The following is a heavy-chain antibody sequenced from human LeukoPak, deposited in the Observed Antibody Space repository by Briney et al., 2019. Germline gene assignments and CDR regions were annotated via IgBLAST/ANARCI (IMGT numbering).Heavy chain of an antibody. V-gene: IGHV3-23*01. CDR3: AKVWVTYYDRGIFDS. CDR1: GFTFSYYP. J-gene: IGHJ4*02. Sequence: GGSLRLSCVASGFTFSYYPLSWVRQAPGKGLEWVAAIGSASGTKYYADSVKGRFAISRDDSKSTLYLQMSSLSGEDTAAYYCAKVWVTYYDRGIFDSWGQGTRVTVSS. CDR2: IGSASGTK. D-gene: IGHD3-22*01.